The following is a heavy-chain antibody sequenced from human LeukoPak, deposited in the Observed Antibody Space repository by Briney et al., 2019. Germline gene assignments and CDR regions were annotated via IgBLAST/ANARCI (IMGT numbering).Heavy chain of an antibody. D-gene: IGHD2-2*01. J-gene: IGHJ5*02. V-gene: IGHV3-23*01. CDR2: ISGSGGST. CDR3: AKGLGYCSSTSCKRPPDWFDP. Sequence: GGSLRLSCAASGFTISSYAMSWVRQAPGKALEWVSVISGSGGSTYYADSVKGRFTISRDNSKNTLYLQMNSLRAEDTAVYYCAKGLGYCSSTSCKRPPDWFDPWGKGTLVTVSS. CDR1: GFTISSYA.